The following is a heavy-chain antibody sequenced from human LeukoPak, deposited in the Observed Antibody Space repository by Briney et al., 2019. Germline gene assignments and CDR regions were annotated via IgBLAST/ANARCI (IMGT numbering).Heavy chain of an antibody. D-gene: IGHD1-1*01. CDR1: GGPFSSYA. CDR3: ARGQLVPDAFDI. V-gene: IGHV1-69*06. J-gene: IGHJ3*02. Sequence: ASVKVSCKATGGPFSSYAISWVRQAPGQGLEWMGGIIPIFGTANYAQKFQGRVTITADKSTSTAYMELSSLRSEDTAVYYCARGQLVPDAFDIWGQGTMVTVSS. CDR2: IIPIFGTA.